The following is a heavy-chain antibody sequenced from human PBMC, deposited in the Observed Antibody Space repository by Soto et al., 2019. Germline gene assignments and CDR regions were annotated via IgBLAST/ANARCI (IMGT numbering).Heavy chain of an antibody. V-gene: IGHV3-49*03. Sequence: QPGGSLRLSCTASGFTFGDYAMSWFRQAPGKGLEWVGFIRSKAYGGTTEYAASVKGRFTISRDDSKNTLYLQMNSLRAEDTAVYYCAKEATAHTTVISFDYWGQGTLVTVSS. J-gene: IGHJ4*02. CDR2: IRSKAYGGTT. CDR1: GFTFGDYA. CDR3: AKEATAHTTVISFDY. D-gene: IGHD4-17*01.